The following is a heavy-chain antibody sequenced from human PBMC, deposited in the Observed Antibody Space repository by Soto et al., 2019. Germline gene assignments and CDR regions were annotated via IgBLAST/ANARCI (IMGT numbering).Heavy chain of an antibody. CDR3: ARTPLI. CDR1: GDATSSYY. J-gene: IGHJ4*02. CDR2: VYYNGTT. Sequence: QVQLQESGPGLVKPSETLSLTCTVSGDATSSYYWSWMRRPPGKGLEWIGFVYYNGTTNYSRSLRSRVTMSVDTATNQFSLNLRSVTAADSAVYYCARTPLIWGQGIQVTVSS. V-gene: IGHV4-59*01. D-gene: IGHD2-15*01.